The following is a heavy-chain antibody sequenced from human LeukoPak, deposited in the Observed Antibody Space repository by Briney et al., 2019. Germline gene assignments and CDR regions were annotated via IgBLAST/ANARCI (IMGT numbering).Heavy chain of an antibody. Sequence: GGSLRLSCAASGFTFSSYSMNWVRQAPGKGLEWVAVISYDGSDKYYADSVKGRFTISRDNSKNTLFLQMNSLTAEDTAVYYCVRIFGEVDYWGQGTLVTVSS. CDR3: VRIFGEVDY. D-gene: IGHD3-3*01. CDR1: GFTFSSYS. V-gene: IGHV3-30*03. CDR2: ISYDGSDK. J-gene: IGHJ4*02.